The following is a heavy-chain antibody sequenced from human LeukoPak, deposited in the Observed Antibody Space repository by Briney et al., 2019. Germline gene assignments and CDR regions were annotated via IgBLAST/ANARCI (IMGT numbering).Heavy chain of an antibody. CDR2: ITPSVDTT. V-gene: IGHV1-46*01. J-gene: IGHJ4*02. CDR3: VREESGGYFDY. CDR1: GYTFTNYL. D-gene: IGHD2-8*02. Sequence: GASVKVSCKASGYTFTNYLLHWVRQAPGQGLEWVGRITPSVDTTNYAQKFRDRDTMTRDTSTSTVYMELSSLRSEDTAVYHCVREESGGYFDYWGQGTLVTVSS.